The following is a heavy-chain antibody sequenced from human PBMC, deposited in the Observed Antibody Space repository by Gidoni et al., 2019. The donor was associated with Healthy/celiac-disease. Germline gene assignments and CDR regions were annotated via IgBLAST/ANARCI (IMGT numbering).Heavy chain of an antibody. J-gene: IGHJ3*02. Sequence: QVQLVQSAAEVKKPRSSAKVSCKAPGGTFSSYAISWVRQAPGQGLEWMVGIIPIFRTANYAQKFQGRVTITADESTGTAYMELSSLRSADTAVYYCARDENSWYKAFDIWGQGTMVTVSS. D-gene: IGHD6-13*01. V-gene: IGHV1-69*01. CDR3: ARDENSWYKAFDI. CDR2: IIPIFRTA. CDR1: GGTFSSYA.